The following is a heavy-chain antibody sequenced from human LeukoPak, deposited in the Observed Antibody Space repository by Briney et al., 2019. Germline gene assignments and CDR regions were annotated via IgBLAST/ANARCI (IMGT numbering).Heavy chain of an antibody. CDR3: TTAKNDH. CDR2: ITNSSSTI. Sequence: PGGSLGLSCAASGFTFSRYSMNWVRQAPGKGLEWVSYITNSSSTIFYADSVKGRFTISRDNAKNSLYLQMSSLRAEDTAVYYCTTAKNDHWGQGTLVTVSS. CDR1: GFTFSRYS. J-gene: IGHJ4*02. V-gene: IGHV3-48*04.